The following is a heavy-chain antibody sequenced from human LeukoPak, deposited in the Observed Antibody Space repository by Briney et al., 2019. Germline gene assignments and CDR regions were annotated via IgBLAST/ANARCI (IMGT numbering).Heavy chain of an antibody. V-gene: IGHV5-51*01. Sequence: GESLKISCKASGYSFTNYWIGWVRQMPGRGLEWMGVTHPGDSDTRYSPSFQGQVTISADKSISTAYLQWSSLKASDTAMYYCARRFLDSSGYYYFDYWGQGTLVTVSS. CDR3: ARRFLDSSGYYYFDY. J-gene: IGHJ4*02. D-gene: IGHD3-22*01. CDR1: GYSFTNYW. CDR2: THPGDSDT.